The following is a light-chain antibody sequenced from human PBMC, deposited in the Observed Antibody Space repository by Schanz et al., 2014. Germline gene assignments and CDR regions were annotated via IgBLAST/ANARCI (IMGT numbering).Light chain of an antibody. CDR1: SSDVGGYDY. CDR3: TTYTNTVV. V-gene: IGLV2-8*01. J-gene: IGLJ2*01. CDR2: EVN. Sequence: QSVLTQPPSASGSPGQSVTVSCTGTSSDVGGYDYVSWYQQLPGKAPKLMIYEVNKRPSGVPDRFSGSKSGNTASLTISGLQAEDEADYYCTTYTNTVVFGGGTKLTVL.